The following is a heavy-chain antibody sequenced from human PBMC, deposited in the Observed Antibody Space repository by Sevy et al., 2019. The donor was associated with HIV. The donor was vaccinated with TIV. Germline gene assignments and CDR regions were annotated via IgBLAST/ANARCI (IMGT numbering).Heavy chain of an antibody. CDR2: IYYSGST. CDR3: ARHNKHYGFWSVLNWFDP. D-gene: IGHD3-3*01. J-gene: IGHJ5*02. Sequence: SETLSLTCTVSGGSISSYYWSWIRQPPGKGLEWIGYIYYSGSTNYNPSLKSRVTISVDTSKNQFSLKLSSVTAADTAVYYCARHNKHYGFWSVLNWFDPWGQGTLVTVSS. CDR1: GGSISSYY. V-gene: IGHV4-59*08.